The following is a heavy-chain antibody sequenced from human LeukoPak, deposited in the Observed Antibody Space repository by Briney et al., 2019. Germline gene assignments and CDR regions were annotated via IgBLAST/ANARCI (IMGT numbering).Heavy chain of an antibody. D-gene: IGHD2-2*01. CDR2: IYYSGGT. CDR3: ARGLSSSWYWFDT. CDR1: GGSISSNGYY. V-gene: IGHV4-39*07. Sequence: PSETLSLTCTVSGGSISSNGYYWAWFRQPPGKGLEWIGSIYYSGGTYYNPSLKSRVTISIDTSKNQFSLKLSSLTAADTAVYYCARGLSSSWYWFDTWGQGTLVTVSS. J-gene: IGHJ5*02.